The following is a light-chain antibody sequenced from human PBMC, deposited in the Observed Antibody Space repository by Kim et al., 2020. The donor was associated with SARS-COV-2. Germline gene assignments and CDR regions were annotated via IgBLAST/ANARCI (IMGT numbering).Light chain of an antibody. CDR2: DVT. Sequence: GQSVTISCTGTSSEVGGYDFVSWYQQHPGKAPKLMINDVTKRPSGVPDRFSASKSGNTASLTISGLQAEDEADYYCCSYAGSYTYVFGTGTKVTVL. CDR1: SSEVGGYDF. V-gene: IGLV2-11*03. J-gene: IGLJ1*01. CDR3: CSYAGSYTYV.